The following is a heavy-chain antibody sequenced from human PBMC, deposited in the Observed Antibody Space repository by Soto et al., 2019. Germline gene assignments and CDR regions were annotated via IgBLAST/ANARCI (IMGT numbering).Heavy chain of an antibody. CDR3: ARDGYCVSSCCSFLPDV. D-gene: IGHD2-2*03. Sequence: EVQLVESGGDLVQPGGSLRLSCVASGFTFSSYGMNWVRQGPGKGLEWLSFISKSGTTTYYADSVKGRFTISRDNAKNSLYLQMNSLGDEEMAVYYCARDGYCVSSCCSFLPDVWGQGTTVTVSS. CDR2: ISKSGTTT. J-gene: IGHJ6*02. CDR1: GFTFSSYG. V-gene: IGHV3-48*02.